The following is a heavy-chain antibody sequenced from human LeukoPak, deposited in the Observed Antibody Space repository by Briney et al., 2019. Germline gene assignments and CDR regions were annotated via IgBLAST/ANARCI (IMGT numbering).Heavy chain of an antibody. CDR2: IYYSGST. Sequence: PSETLSLTCTVSGGSISSSSYYWGWIRQPPGKGLEWIGSIYYSGSTYYNPSLKSRVTISVDTSKNQFSLKLSSVTAADTAVYYCARNIFGVAAYYYYYMGVWGKGTTVTVSS. V-gene: IGHV4-39*01. CDR3: ARNIFGVAAYYYYYMGV. D-gene: IGHD3-3*01. CDR1: GGSISSSSYY. J-gene: IGHJ6*03.